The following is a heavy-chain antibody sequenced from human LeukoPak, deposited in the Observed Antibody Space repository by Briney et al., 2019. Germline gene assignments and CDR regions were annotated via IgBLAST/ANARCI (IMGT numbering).Heavy chain of an antibody. D-gene: IGHD3-3*01. J-gene: IGHJ4*02. CDR1: GGSISSYY. Sequence: KTSETLSLTCTVSGGSISSYYWSWIRQPAGKAPEWIGRIYSSGIINYNPSLKSRVTISLDNSKNQPSLKLSYVTAADTAVYYCARDTGKSGYPDYWGQGTLVTVSS. CDR3: ARDTGKSGYPDY. CDR2: IYSSGII. V-gene: IGHV4-4*07.